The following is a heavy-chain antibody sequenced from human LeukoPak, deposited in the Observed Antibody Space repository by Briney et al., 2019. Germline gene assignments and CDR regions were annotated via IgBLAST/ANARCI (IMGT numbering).Heavy chain of an antibody. Sequence: PSETLSLTCIVSGYSISSGYYWGWIRQPPGKGLEWIGSINHSGSTYYNPSLKSRVTISVDTSKNQFSLKLSSVTAADTALYYCARAYYYDRSGYYSGGAFDIWGQGTMVTVSS. CDR2: INHSGST. CDR1: GYSISSGYY. V-gene: IGHV4-38-2*02. D-gene: IGHD3-22*01. CDR3: ARAYYYDRSGYYSGGAFDI. J-gene: IGHJ3*02.